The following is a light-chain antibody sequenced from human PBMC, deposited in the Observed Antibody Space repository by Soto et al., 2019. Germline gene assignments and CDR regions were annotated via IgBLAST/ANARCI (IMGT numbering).Light chain of an antibody. CDR2: DVS. J-gene: IGKJ1*01. CDR3: QQFYMGWT. V-gene: IGKV1-5*01. CDR1: QRVRGS. Sequence: DIQMTQSPSTLSASVGDRVTITCRASQRVRGSLAWYQQQPGKAPKLLIYDVSNLESGVPSRFSAFGSGTEFTLSISSLQPDDFGTYYCQQFYMGWTFGQGTRVDLK.